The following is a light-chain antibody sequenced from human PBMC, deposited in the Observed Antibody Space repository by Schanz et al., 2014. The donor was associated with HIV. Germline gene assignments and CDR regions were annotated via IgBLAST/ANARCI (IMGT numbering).Light chain of an antibody. CDR2: DVS. Sequence: EAVLTQSPATLSVYPGERVTLSCRASQSVSSYLAWYQQKPGLAPRLLIYDVSNRATDIPARFSGSGSGTDFTLTISSLEPEDFAIYYCQQYSTYPYTFGQGTKLEIK. CDR3: QQYSTYPYT. J-gene: IGKJ2*01. CDR1: QSVSSY. V-gene: IGKV3-11*01.